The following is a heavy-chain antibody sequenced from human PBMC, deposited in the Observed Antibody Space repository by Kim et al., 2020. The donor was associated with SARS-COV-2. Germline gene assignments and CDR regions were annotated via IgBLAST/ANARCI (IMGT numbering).Heavy chain of an antibody. Sequence: SETLSLTCTVSDDSISSSYWSWVRQPPGKGLEWIGYMYYRGNTNSNLALKSRVTMSIDTSKNQFSLKLTSVTAADTAVYYCARVPVIVVVPTANPKPNAFDIWGQGTMVTVSS. D-gene: IGHD2-15*01. J-gene: IGHJ3*02. V-gene: IGHV4-59*01. CDR1: DDSISSSY. CDR3: ARVPVIVVVPTANPKPNAFDI. CDR2: MYYRGNT.